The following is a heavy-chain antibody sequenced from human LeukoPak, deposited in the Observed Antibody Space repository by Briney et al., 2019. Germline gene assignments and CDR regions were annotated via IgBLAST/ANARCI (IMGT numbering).Heavy chain of an antibody. V-gene: IGHV3-23*01. CDR3: AKARWGYCSGGSCYGFDY. CDR2: ISGSGGST. J-gene: IGHJ4*02. D-gene: IGHD2-15*01. CDR1: GFTFSSYA. Sequence: QTGGSLRLSCAASGFTFSSYAMSWVRQAPGKGLEWVSAISGSGGSTYYADSVKGRFTISRDNSKNTLYLQMNSLRAEDTAVYYCAKARWGYCSGGSCYGFDYWGQGTLVTVSS.